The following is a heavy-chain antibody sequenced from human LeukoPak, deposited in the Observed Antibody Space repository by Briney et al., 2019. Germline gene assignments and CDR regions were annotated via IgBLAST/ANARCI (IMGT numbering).Heavy chain of an antibody. V-gene: IGHV4-39*07. CDR3: ARVARYSDWFYYFDY. CDR1: GGSISSSSYY. J-gene: IGHJ4*02. Sequence: SSETLSLTCTVSGGSISSSSYYWGWIRQPPGKGLEWIGSIYYSGSTYYNPSLKSRVTISVDTSKNQFSLKLSSVTAADTAVYYCARVARYSDWFYYFDYWGQGTLVTVSS. D-gene: IGHD3-9*01. CDR2: IYYSGST.